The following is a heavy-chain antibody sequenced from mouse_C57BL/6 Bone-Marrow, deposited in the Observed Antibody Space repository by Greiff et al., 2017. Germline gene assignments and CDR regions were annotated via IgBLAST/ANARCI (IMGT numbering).Heavy chain of an antibody. CDR1: GFTFSSYG. CDR3: ASLITTVWGY. D-gene: IGHD1-1*01. V-gene: IGHV5-6*02. Sequence: EVKLVESGGDLVKPGGSLKLSCAASGFTFSSYGLSWVRQTPDKRLEWVATISSGGSYPYYPDSVKGRFTISRDNAKNTLYLQMSSLKSEDTAMYYCASLITTVWGYWGQGTTLTVSS. CDR2: ISSGGSYP. J-gene: IGHJ2*01.